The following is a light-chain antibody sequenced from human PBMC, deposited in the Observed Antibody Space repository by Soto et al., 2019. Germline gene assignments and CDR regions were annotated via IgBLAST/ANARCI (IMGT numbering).Light chain of an antibody. CDR3: QQYSNYWT. V-gene: IGKV1-5*03. J-gene: IGKJ1*01. CDR2: KAS. CDR1: QSINSW. Sequence: DIQMTQSPSTLSASVGDRVTITCRASQSINSWLAWYQQKPGKAPKLLIYKASSLESGVPSRFSGSGSGTEFTLTISSLQPDDFATYYCQQYSNYWTFGQGTRVAIK.